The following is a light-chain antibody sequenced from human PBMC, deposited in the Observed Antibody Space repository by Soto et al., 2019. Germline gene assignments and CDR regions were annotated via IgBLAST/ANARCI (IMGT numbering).Light chain of an antibody. Sequence: QSVLTQPPSVSGAPGQRVTISCTGSSSNIGAGYDVHWYQQLPGTAPKLLIYGNSNRPSGVPDRFSGSKSGTSASLAITGVQAEDEADYYCHSYDSSLSGFWVFGGGTKLTVL. V-gene: IGLV1-40*01. CDR1: SSNIGAGYD. J-gene: IGLJ3*02. CDR3: HSYDSSLSGFWV. CDR2: GNS.